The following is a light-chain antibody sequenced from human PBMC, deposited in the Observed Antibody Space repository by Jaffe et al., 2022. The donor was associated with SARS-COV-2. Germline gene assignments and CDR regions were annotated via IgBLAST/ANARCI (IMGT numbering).Light chain of an antibody. CDR2: KAS. V-gene: IGKV1-5*03. J-gene: IGKJ1*01. CDR3: QQYNSYPWT. Sequence: DIQMTQSPSILSASVGDRVTITCRASQSMSSWLAWYQQKPGKAPNLLIYKASSLESGVPSRFSGSGSGTEFTLTISSLQPDDFATYYCQQYNSYPWTFGQGTKVEIK. CDR1: QSMSSW.